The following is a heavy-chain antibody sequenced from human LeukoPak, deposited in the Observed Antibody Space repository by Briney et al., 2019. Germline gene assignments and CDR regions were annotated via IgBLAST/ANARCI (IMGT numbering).Heavy chain of an antibody. J-gene: IGHJ4*02. CDR1: GFSFSTYA. Sequence: PAESLTLSCAASGFSFSTYAIHWIRQAPGRGPEWLAVYSDDGGHNFYADPVKGRITISRAHSKKISFMQMNGTRAENTAVYYCAKDQEGGAGTGRFDYWGQGTLVTVSS. V-gene: IGHV3-30*04. D-gene: IGHD6-13*01. CDR2: YSDDGGHN. CDR3: AKDQEGGAGTGRFDY.